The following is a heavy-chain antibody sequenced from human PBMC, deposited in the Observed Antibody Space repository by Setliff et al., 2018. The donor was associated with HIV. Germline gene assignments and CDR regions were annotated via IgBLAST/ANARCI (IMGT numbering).Heavy chain of an antibody. D-gene: IGHD3-10*01. CDR2: TNRNGNT. Sequence: SETLSLTCAVYGGSFSGHYWSWIRQPPGKGLEWIGETNRNGNTNYNPSLKSRVTISVDTSKNQFSLKLSSVTAADTGLYFCARAPNRIGNMVRGVSRAYDIWGQGTMVTVSS. CDR3: ARAPNRIGNMVRGVSRAYDI. V-gene: IGHV4-34*01. CDR1: GGSFSGHY. J-gene: IGHJ3*02.